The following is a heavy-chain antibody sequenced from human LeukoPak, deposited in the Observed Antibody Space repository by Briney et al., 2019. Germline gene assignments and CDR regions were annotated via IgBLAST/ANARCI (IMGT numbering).Heavy chain of an antibody. CDR1: GFTFSGYF. CDR2: ISLDGSNE. Sequence: SGRPLRLSCAASGFTFSGYFMHWVRQAPGKGLEWVAIISLDGSNEYYADSVKGRFTISRDNSKNTLYLQMNSLTPEDTAVYFCARGTGFGTFDSWGQGTLVTVSS. V-gene: IGHV3-30-3*01. D-gene: IGHD1-1*01. J-gene: IGHJ4*02. CDR3: ARGTGFGTFDS.